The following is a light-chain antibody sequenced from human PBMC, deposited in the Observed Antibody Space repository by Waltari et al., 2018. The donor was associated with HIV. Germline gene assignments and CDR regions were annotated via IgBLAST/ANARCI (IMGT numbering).Light chain of an antibody. J-gene: IGKJ1*01. CDR3: QQYYNWPPWT. CDR2: GAS. CDR1: HGVSSS. Sequence: EIVMTQSPATLSVSPGERATLSCRASHGVSSSLAWYQQRPGQAPRLLIYGASTRAAGIPARFSGSGSGTEFTLTISSLQSEDVALYYCQQYYNWPPWTFGQGTKVEIK. V-gene: IGKV3-15*01.